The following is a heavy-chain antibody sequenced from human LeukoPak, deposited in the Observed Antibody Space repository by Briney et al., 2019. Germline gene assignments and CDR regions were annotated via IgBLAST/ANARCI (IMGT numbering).Heavy chain of an antibody. CDR1: GFTFSSYA. D-gene: IGHD3-22*01. J-gene: IGHJ4*02. CDR3: ARDRGDSSGYYFDY. CDR2: ISYDGSNK. V-gene: IGHV3-30*01. Sequence: GGSLRPSCAASGFTFSSYAMHWIRQAPGKGLEWVAVISYDGSNKYYADSVKGRFTISRDNSKNTLYLQMNSLRAEDTAVYYCARDRGDSSGYYFDYWGQGTLVTVSS.